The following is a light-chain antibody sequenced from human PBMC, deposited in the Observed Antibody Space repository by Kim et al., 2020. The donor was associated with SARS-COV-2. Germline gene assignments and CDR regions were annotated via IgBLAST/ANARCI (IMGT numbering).Light chain of an antibody. J-gene: IGLJ2*01. CDR2: LHSDGSL. V-gene: IGLV4-69*02. CDR3: QTWGRGIPV. CDR1: SGHSTYA. Sequence: QPVLTQSPSASASLGASVKLTCSLNSGHSTYAVAWHQQHPEKGPRYLMKLHSDGSLTKADGIPDRFSGSTSGAERHLSIASLQSEDEADYYCQTWGRGIPVFGGGTQLTVL.